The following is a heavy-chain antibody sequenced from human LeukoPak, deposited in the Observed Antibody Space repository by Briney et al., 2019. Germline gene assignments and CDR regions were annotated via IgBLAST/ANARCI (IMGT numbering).Heavy chain of an antibody. CDR2: ISSSSSYI. CDR3: ARDSGHGMDV. J-gene: IGHJ6*02. CDR1: GFTFSSYS. Sequence: GGSLRLSCAASGFTFSSYSMNWVRQAPGKGPEWVSSISSSSSYIYYADSVKGRFTISRDNAKNSLYLQMNSLRAEDTAVYYCARDSGHGMDVWGQGTTVTVSS. V-gene: IGHV3-21*01. D-gene: IGHD3-10*01.